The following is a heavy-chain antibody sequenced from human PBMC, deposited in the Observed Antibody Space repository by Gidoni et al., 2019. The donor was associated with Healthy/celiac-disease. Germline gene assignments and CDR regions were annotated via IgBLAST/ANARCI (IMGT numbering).Heavy chain of an antibody. J-gene: IGHJ4*02. D-gene: IGHD2-15*01. CDR1: GFTFRLYG. CDR2: ISYDGSNK. CDR3: AKAGYCSGGSCYPPGRY. Sequence: QVQLVASGGGVVQPGRSLLLSCAAAGFTFRLYGIQGVRQAPGKGLEWVAVISYDGSNKYYADSVKGRFTISRDNSKNTLYLQMNSLRAEDTAVYYCAKAGYCSGGSCYPPGRYWGQGTLVTVSS. V-gene: IGHV3-30*18.